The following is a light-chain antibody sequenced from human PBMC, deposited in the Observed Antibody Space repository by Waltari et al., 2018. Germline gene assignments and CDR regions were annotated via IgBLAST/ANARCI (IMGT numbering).Light chain of an antibody. Sequence: SSELTQDPTVSVAMGQTVRITCQGASLRRYYASWYQQRPGQAPILVFSGNNNRPSGVPDRFSGSSSDNTAVLTITGAQAEDEASYYCHSRDASGVGGSFGGGTKLTVL. CDR2: GNN. CDR1: SLRRYY. V-gene: IGLV3-19*01. J-gene: IGLJ2*01. CDR3: HSRDASGVGGS.